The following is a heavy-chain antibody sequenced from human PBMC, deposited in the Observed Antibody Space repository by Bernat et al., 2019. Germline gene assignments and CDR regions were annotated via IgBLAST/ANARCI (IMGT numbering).Heavy chain of an antibody. V-gene: IGHV3-21*01. CDR1: GFTFSSYS. Sequence: EVQLVESGGGLVKPGGSLRLSCAASGFTFSSYSMNWVRQAPGKGLEWVSSISSSSSYIYYADSVKGRFTISRDNAKNSLYLQMNSLRAEDTAVYYCARTHHSGYDGPGHYFDYWGQGTLVTVSS. J-gene: IGHJ4*02. CDR3: ARTHHSGYDGPGHYFDY. CDR2: ISSSSSYI. D-gene: IGHD5-12*01.